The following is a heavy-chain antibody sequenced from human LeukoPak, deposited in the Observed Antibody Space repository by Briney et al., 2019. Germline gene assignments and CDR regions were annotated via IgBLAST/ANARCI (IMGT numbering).Heavy chain of an antibody. D-gene: IGHD6-13*01. CDR3: ARSQSSSLIDY. CDR2: IWYDGSSK. V-gene: IGHV3-33*01. Sequence: GGSLRLSCAASGFSFSAYGVHWVRQAPGKGPEWVAVIWYDGSSKDYADSVKGRFTLSRDNSKNTLCLQMNSLTVEDTAVYYCARSQSSSLIDYWGQGTLVTVSS. CDR1: GFSFSAYG. J-gene: IGHJ4*02.